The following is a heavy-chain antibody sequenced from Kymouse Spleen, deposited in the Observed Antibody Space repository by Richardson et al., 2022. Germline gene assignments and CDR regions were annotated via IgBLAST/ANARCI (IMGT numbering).Heavy chain of an antibody. CDR2: IYYSGST. V-gene: IGHV4-39*01. Sequence: QLQLQESGPGLVKPSETLSLTCTVSGGSISSSSYYWGWIRQPPGKGLEWIGSIYYSGSTYYNPSLKSRVTISVDTSKNQFSLKLSSVTAADTAVYYCARRGAVAGKDYWGQGTLVTVSS. CDR1: GGSISSSSYY. CDR3: ARRGAVAGKDY. D-gene: IGHD6-19*01. J-gene: IGHJ4*02.